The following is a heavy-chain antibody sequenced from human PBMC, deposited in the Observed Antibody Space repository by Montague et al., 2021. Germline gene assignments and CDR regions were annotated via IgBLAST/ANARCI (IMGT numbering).Heavy chain of an antibody. Sequence: SETLSLTCTVSGDSISSKYFWSWVRQPLGKGLEWIGEIYHGTTSYSPSLKGRLTVSMDTSKNQFSLKLSSVTAADTAIYYCAVGSESAWELLHHWGQGIQVTVSS. D-gene: IGHD1-26*01. J-gene: IGHJ5*02. V-gene: IGHV4-4*02. CDR3: AVGSESAWELLHH. CDR2: IYHGTT. CDR1: GDSISSKYF.